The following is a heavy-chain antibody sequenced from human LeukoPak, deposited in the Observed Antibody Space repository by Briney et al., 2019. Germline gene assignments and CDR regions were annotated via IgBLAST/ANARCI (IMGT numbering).Heavy chain of an antibody. CDR3: ARLPGDYDFWSGSFDYYYYMDV. J-gene: IGHJ6*03. Sequence: SETLSLTCTVSGGSISSSSYYWGWIRQPPGKGLEWIGEINHSGSTNYNPSLKSRVTISVDTSKNQFSLKLSSVTAADTAVYYCARLPGDYDFWSGSFDYYYYMDVWGKGTTVTVSS. CDR2: INHSGST. V-gene: IGHV4-39*07. CDR1: GGSISSSSYY. D-gene: IGHD3-3*01.